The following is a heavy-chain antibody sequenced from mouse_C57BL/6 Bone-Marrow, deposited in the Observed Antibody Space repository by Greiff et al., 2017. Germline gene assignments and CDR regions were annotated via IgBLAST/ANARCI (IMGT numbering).Heavy chain of an antibody. J-gene: IGHJ3*01. CDR3: PLGGYCGKFAY. CDR1: GYTFTSYG. D-gene: IGHD2-3*01. CDR2: IYPRSGNT. Sequence: VQLQQSGAELARPGASVKLSCKASGYTFTSYGISWVKQRTGQGLEWIGEIYPRSGNTYYNEKFKGKATLTADKSSSTAYMALRSLTSEDSAVYFSPLGGYCGKFAYWGQGNLVTVSA. V-gene: IGHV1-81*01.